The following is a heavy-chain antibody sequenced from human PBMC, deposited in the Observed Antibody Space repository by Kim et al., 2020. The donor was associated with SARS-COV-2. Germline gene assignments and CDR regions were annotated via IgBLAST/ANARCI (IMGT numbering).Heavy chain of an antibody. CDR2: IYVDGST. V-gene: IGHV3-53*01. CDR3: TREVLDRYWN. CDR1: GFSVSSKY. Sequence: GGSLRLSCAASGFSVSSKYMTWVRQAPGKGLEWVSVIYVDGSTYYAASVMGRFTISRDNYKNTLYLQMNSLRAEDTAVYYCTREVLDRYWNWGQGTLVT. D-gene: IGHD1-1*01. J-gene: IGHJ4*02.